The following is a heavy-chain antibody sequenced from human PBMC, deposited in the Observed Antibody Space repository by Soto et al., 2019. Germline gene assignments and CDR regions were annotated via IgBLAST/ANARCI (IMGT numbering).Heavy chain of an antibody. CDR2: IYSGGST. CDR1: GFTVSSNY. V-gene: IGHV3-53*01. J-gene: IGHJ4*02. D-gene: IGHD3-10*01. CDR3: ARGRDYGSGILDY. Sequence: EVQLVESGGGLIQPGGSLRLSCAASGFTVSSNYMSWVRQAPGKGLEWVSVIYSGGSTYYADSVKGRFTISRDNSKNTLYLQMNSLRGEDTAVYYCARGRDYGSGILDYWGQGTLVTVSS.